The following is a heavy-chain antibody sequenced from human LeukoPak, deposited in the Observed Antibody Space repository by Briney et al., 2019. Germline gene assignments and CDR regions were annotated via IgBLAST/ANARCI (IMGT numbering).Heavy chain of an antibody. CDR2: IYYSGST. J-gene: IGHJ4*02. CDR3: ASAFTYYYDSSGYYRFLGYFDY. V-gene: IGHV4-39*07. Sequence: SETLSLTCTVSGGSISSSSYYWGWIRQPPGKGLEWIGSIYYSGSTYYNPSLKSRVTISVDTSKNQFSLKLSSVTAADTAVYYCASAFTYYYDSSGYYRFLGYFDYWGQGTLVTVSS. D-gene: IGHD3-22*01. CDR1: GGSISSSSYY.